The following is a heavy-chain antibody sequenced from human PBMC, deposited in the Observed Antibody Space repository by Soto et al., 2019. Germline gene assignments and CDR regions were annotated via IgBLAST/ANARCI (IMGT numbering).Heavy chain of an antibody. CDR1: GFTFTRYS. CDR2: ISSTTNYI. J-gene: IGHJ4*02. V-gene: IGHV3-21*06. Sequence: GGSLRLSCAASGFTFTRYSMNWVRQAPGKGLEWVSSISSTTNYIYYGDSMKSRSTISRDNAKNSLYLEMNSLRAEDTAVYYCARESEDLTSNFDYWGQGTLVTVS. CDR3: ARESEDLTSNFDY.